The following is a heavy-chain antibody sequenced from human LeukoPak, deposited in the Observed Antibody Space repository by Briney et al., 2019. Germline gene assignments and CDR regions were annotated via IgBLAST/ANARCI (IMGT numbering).Heavy chain of an antibody. CDR2: ISAYSGNT. D-gene: IGHD3-3*01. CDR1: GYTFTNYG. Sequence: ASVKVSCTASGYTFTNYGISWVRQAPGQGLESMSWISAYSGNTNSAQHLQGRVTMTTDTSTSTAYIELRSLRSDDTAVYYCARAPDDYDFWSGPFDYWGRGTLVTVSS. CDR3: ARAPDDYDFWSGPFDY. V-gene: IGHV1-18*01. J-gene: IGHJ4*02.